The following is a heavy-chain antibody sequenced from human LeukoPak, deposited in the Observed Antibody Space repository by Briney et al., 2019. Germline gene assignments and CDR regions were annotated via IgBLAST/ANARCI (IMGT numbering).Heavy chain of an antibody. Sequence: PGGSLRLSCAASGFTFSSYSMNWVRQAPGKGLEWVSYISSSSSTIYYADSVKGRFTISRDNAKNSLYLQMNSLRAEDTAVYYCAPLYYDFWSGSVSWGQGTLVTVSS. D-gene: IGHD3-3*01. CDR1: GFTFSSYS. V-gene: IGHV3-48*04. CDR2: ISSSSSTI. CDR3: APLYYDFWSGSVS. J-gene: IGHJ5*02.